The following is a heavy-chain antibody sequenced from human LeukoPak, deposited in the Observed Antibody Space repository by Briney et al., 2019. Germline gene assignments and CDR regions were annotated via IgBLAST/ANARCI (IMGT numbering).Heavy chain of an antibody. CDR3: ARAYQPLGGLSLPDY. D-gene: IGHD3-16*02. J-gene: IGHJ4*02. Sequence: AASVKVSCKASGYSFTTYAMNWLRQAPGQGLEWMGWINPNTGNPTYAPGFTGRFVFSLDTSVSTAYLQISGLKADDTAVYYCARAYQPLGGLSLPDYWGQGTLVSASS. CDR2: INPNTGNP. V-gene: IGHV7-4-1*02. CDR1: GYSFTTYA.